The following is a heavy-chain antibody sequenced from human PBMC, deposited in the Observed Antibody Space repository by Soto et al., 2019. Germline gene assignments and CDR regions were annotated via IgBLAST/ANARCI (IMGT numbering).Heavy chain of an antibody. D-gene: IGHD3-16*02. CDR3: TRVPSQASRYSWGDS. Sequence: EVRLVASGGDLVQPGGSLKLSCAASGFTLSDYWMSWVRQAPGKGLEWVADINKDGSGEYYVDSVKGRFSMSRDKGKNSLFLVRHSLRAEDPAIYYCTRVPSQASRYSWGDSWGKGTLVTVSS. V-gene: IGHV3-7*03. J-gene: IGHJ5*01. CDR2: INKDGSGE. CDR1: GFTLSDYW.